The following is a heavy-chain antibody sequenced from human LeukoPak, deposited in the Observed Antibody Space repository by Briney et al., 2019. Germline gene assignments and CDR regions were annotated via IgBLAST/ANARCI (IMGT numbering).Heavy chain of an antibody. J-gene: IGHJ5*02. CDR3: ARTGGRYYDILTGTPRWFDP. CDR1: GGSISSYY. Sequence: SETLSLTCTVSGGSISSYYWSWIRQPPGKGLEWIGYIYYSGSTNYNPSLKSRVTISVDTSKNQFSLKLSSVTAADTAVYYCARTGGRYYDILTGTPRWFDPWGQGTLVTVSS. CDR2: IYYSGST. V-gene: IGHV4-59*01. D-gene: IGHD3-9*01.